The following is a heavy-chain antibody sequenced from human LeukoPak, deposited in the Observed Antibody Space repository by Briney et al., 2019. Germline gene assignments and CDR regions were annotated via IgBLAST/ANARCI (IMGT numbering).Heavy chain of an antibody. J-gene: IGHJ4*02. CDR2: MSGHGGST. CDR1: GFTFSSYA. V-gene: IGHV3-23*01. Sequence: GGSLRLSCAASGFTFSSYAMSWVRQAPGKGLEWVSAMSGHGGSTYYADSVKGRFTISRDNSKNTLYLQMNSLRAEDTAVYYCAKDRGYSSSWYDYWGQGTLVTVSS. D-gene: IGHD6-13*01. CDR3: AKDRGYSSSWYDY.